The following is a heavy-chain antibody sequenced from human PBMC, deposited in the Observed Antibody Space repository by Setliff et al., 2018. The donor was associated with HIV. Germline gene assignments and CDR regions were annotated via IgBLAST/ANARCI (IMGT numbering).Heavy chain of an antibody. CDR3: ARDFSGQQLVGGWFDP. J-gene: IGHJ5*02. D-gene: IGHD6-13*01. CDR1: GYTFTSYA. V-gene: IGHV1-3*01. Sequence: ASVKVSCKASGYTFTSYAMHWVRQAPGQRLEWMGWINAGNGNTRYSQKFQGRVTITRDTSAGTAYMELSSLRSDDTAVYYCARDFSGQQLVGGWFDPWGQGTLVTVSS. CDR2: INAGNGNT.